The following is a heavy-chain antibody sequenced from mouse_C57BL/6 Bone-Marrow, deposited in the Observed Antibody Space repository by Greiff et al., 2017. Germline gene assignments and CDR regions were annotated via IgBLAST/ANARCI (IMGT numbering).Heavy chain of an antibody. CDR3: AYYGRSYY. D-gene: IGHD1-1*01. J-gene: IGHJ2*01. Sequence: EVQLQPSGAELVRPGASVKLSCTASGFNIKDDYMHWVKQRPEQGLEWIGWIDPENGDTEYASKFQGKATITADTSSNTAYLQLSSLTSEDTAVYYCAYYGRSYYWGQGTTLTVSS. V-gene: IGHV14-4*01. CDR2: IDPENGDT. CDR1: GFNIKDDY.